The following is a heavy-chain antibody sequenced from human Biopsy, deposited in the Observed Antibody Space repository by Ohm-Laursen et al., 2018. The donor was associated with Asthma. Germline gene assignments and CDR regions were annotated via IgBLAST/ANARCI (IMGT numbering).Heavy chain of an antibody. V-gene: IGHV1-18*01. CDR1: GYTFNSAG. Sequence: EASVKVSCNTSGYTFNSAGITWVRQAPGQGLERMGWISVYNGNTKVAQKLQDRVTMITDTSTSTAYMELRSLRSDDTAVYFCARAVDYSHYYGIDVWGQGTTVTVS. CDR3: ARAVDYSHYYGIDV. J-gene: IGHJ6*02. CDR2: ISVYNGNT. D-gene: IGHD3-10*01.